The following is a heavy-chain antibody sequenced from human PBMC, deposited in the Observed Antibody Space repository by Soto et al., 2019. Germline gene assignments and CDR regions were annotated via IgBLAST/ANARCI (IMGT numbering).Heavy chain of an antibody. J-gene: IGHJ4*02. CDR1: GFTFSSYG. V-gene: IGHV3-30*18. CDR2: ISYDGSNK. Sequence: QVQLVESGGGVVQPGRSLRLSCAAPGFTFSSYGMHWVRQAPGKGLEWVAVISYDGSNKYYADSVKGRFTISRDNSKNTLYLQMNSLRAEDTAVYYCAKDVVAATDYFDYWGQGTLVTVSS. CDR3: AKDVVAATDYFDY. D-gene: IGHD2-15*01.